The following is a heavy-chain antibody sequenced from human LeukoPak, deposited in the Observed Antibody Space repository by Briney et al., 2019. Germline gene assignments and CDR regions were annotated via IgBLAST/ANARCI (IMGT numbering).Heavy chain of an antibody. CDR2: IRYDGSNK. CDR1: GFTFSSYG. V-gene: IGHV3-30*02. Sequence: PGGSLRLSCAASGFTFSSYGMHWVRQAPGKGLEWVAFIRYDGSNKYYADSVKGRFTISRDNSKNTLYLQMNSLRAEDTAVYYCAKDRGYYYDGSGSVDAFDIWGQGTMVTVSS. D-gene: IGHD3-22*01. J-gene: IGHJ3*02. CDR3: AKDRGYYYDGSGSVDAFDI.